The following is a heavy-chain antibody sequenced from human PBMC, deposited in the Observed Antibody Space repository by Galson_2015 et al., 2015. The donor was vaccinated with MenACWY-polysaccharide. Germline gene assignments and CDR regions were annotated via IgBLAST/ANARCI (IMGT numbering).Heavy chain of an antibody. CDR1: GFTFSTYA. V-gene: IGHV3-23*01. D-gene: IGHD3-16*01. J-gene: IGHJ4*02. Sequence: SLRLSCAVSGFTFSTYAMSWVRQAPGKGLEWVSDISTGGGNTYYADSVKGRFTISRDNSKSTLYLQMDSLRAEDTAMYYCAKVWGPRYFDYWGQGTLVTVSS. CDR3: AKVWGPRYFDY. CDR2: ISTGGGNT.